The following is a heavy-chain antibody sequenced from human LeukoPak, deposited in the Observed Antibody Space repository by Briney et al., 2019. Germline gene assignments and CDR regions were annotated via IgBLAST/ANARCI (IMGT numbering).Heavy chain of an antibody. CDR2: MNPNSGNT. D-gene: IGHD6-13*01. Sequence: SVKVSCTASGYTFTSYDINWVRQATGQGHEWMGWMNPNSGNTGYAQKFQGRVTMTRNTSISTAYMELSSLRSEDTAVYYCARVRGQQQLVLNYWGQGTLVTVSS. V-gene: IGHV1-8*01. CDR1: GYTFTSYD. J-gene: IGHJ4*02. CDR3: ARVRGQQQLVLNY.